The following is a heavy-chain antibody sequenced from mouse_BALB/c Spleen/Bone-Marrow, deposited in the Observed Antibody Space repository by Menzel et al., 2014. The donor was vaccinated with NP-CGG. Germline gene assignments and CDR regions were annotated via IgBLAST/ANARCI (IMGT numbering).Heavy chain of an antibody. Sequence: VQLQQSGAELVKPGASVKLSCTASGFNIKDTYMYWVKQRPEQGLEWIGRIDPANGNTKYDPKFQGKATITADTSSNTAFLLHSSLTTEDTAVYYCASYYYEYYFDSWGQGPTLTVSS. J-gene: IGHJ2*01. CDR3: ASYYYEYYFDS. CDR2: IDPANGNT. V-gene: IGHV14-3*02. CDR1: GFNIKDTY. D-gene: IGHD1-1*01.